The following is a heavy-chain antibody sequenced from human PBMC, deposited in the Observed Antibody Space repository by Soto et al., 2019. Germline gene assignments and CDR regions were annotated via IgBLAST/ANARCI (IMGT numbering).Heavy chain of an antibody. V-gene: IGHV1-69*06. D-gene: IGHD2-2*03. J-gene: IGHJ5*02. CDR3: AKFGPPMDIVVVPAAQYNWFDP. Sequence: SVKVSCKASGCTFSSYAISWVRQAPGQGLEWMGGIIPIFGTANYAQKFQGRVTITADKSTSTAYMELSSLRSEDTAVYYCAKFGPPMDIVVVPAAQYNWFDPWGQGTLVTVSS. CDR2: IIPIFGTA. CDR1: GCTFSSYA.